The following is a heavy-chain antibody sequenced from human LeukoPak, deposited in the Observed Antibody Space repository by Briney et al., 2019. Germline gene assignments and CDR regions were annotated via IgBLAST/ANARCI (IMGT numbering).Heavy chain of an antibody. D-gene: IGHD7-27*01. CDR1: GYTFTSYA. V-gene: IGHV1-3*01. J-gene: IGHJ4*02. CDR2: INAGNGNT. Sequence: ASVKVSCKASGYTFTSYAMHWVRQAPGQRLEWMGWINAGNGNTKYPQKFQGRVTITRDTSASTAYMELSSLRSEDTAVYYCARLTFWGHLDYWGQGTLVTVSS. CDR3: ARLTFWGHLDY.